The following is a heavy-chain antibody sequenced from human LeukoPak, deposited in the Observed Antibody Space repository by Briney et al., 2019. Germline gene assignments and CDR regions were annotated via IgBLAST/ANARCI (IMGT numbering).Heavy chain of an antibody. D-gene: IGHD5/OR15-5a*01. CDR1: GGSISSSSYY. CDR2: IYYSGST. CDR3: TLSSFPYYFDY. V-gene: IGHV4-39*07. Sequence: SETLSLTCTVSGGSISSSSYYWGWIRQPPGKGLEWIGSIYYSGSTYYNPSLKSRVTISVDTSKNQFSLKLSSVTAADTAVYYCTLSSFPYYFDYWGQGTLVTVSS. J-gene: IGHJ4*02.